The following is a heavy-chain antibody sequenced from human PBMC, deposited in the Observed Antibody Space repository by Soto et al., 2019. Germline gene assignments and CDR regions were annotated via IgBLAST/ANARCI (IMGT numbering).Heavy chain of an antibody. CDR3: ARSQGGSSSLDIYYYYYYGMDV. V-gene: IGHV1-69*01. Sequence: QVQLVQSGAEVKKPGSSVKVSCKAPGGTFSTYAINWVRQAPGQGLEWMGGVIPIFGTPKYAQKFQGRVTITAEEFTSTGYMELRSLRSEDKAVYYCARSQGGSSSLDIYYYYYYGMDVWGQGTTVTVSS. D-gene: IGHD2-15*01. CDR2: VIPIFGTP. CDR1: GGTFSTYA. J-gene: IGHJ6*02.